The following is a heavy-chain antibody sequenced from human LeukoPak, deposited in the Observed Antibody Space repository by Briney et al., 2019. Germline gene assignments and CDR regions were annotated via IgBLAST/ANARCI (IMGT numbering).Heavy chain of an antibody. CDR1: GGSFSGYY. D-gene: IGHD6-13*01. V-gene: IGHV4-34*01. CDR3: ARLDNGQQLVVDYFDY. CDR2: INHSGST. J-gene: IGHJ4*02. Sequence: SETLSLTCAVYGGSFSGYYWSWIRQPPGKGLEWIGEINHSGSTNYNPSLKSRVTISVDTSKNQFSLKLSSVTAADTAVYYCARLDNGQQLVVDYFDYWGQGTLVTVSS.